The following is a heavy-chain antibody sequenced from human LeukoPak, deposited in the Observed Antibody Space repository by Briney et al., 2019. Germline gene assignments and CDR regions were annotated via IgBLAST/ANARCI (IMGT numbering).Heavy chain of an antibody. Sequence: PSETLSLTCTVSGGSISSYYWSWIRQPRGKGLEWIGYIYYSGSTNYNPSLKSRVTISVDTSKNQFSLKLSSVTAADTAVYYYSSVEEMATCYDFFYMGGKGTVVPVSS. CDR1: GGSISSYY. CDR3: SSVEEMATCYDFFYM. J-gene: IGHJ3*02. V-gene: IGHV4-59*01. CDR2: IYYSGST. D-gene: IGHD5-24*01.